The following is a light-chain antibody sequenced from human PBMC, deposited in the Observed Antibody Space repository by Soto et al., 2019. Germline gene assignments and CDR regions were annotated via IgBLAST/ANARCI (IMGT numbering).Light chain of an antibody. Sequence: AIQLTQSPSSLSASVGDRVTITCRASQGISSALALYQQKPGKAPKLLIYDASSLESVVPSRFSGSGSGTDFTLTISSLQPEDFATYYRQQFNSNVLTFGGGTKVEIK. CDR1: QGISSA. CDR3: QQFNSNVLT. CDR2: DAS. V-gene: IGKV1-13*02. J-gene: IGKJ4*01.